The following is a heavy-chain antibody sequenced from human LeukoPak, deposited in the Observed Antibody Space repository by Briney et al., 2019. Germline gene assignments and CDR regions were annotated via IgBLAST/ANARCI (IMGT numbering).Heavy chain of an antibody. Sequence: PGGSLRLSCAASGFTVSSNYMSWVRQAPGKGLEWVSSISSSSSYIYYADSVKGRFTISRDNAKNSLYLQMNSLRAEDTAVYYCASSSWYKRSFDYWGQGTLVTVSS. CDR3: ASSSWYKRSFDY. J-gene: IGHJ4*02. D-gene: IGHD6-13*01. CDR1: GFTVSSNY. CDR2: ISSSSSYI. V-gene: IGHV3-21*01.